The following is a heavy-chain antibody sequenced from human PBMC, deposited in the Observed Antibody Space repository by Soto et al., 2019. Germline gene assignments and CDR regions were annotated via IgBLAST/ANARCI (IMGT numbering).Heavy chain of an antibody. CDR3: ASVGVYYYDYMDV. Sequence: EVQLVESGGGLVKPGGSLRLSCAASGFTFSSYSMNWVRQAPGKGLEWVSSISSSSSYIYYADSVKGRFTISRDNAKNSLYLQMNSLRAEDTAVYYGASVGVYYYDYMDVWGKGTTVTVSS. J-gene: IGHJ6*03. D-gene: IGHD2-8*01. CDR1: GFTFSSYS. V-gene: IGHV3-21*01. CDR2: ISSSSSYI.